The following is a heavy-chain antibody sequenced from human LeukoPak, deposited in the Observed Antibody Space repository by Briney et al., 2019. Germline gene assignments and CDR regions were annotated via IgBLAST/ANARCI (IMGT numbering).Heavy chain of an antibody. Sequence: SETLSLTCAVYGGSFSGYYWSWIRQPPGKGLEWIGEINHSGSTNYNPSLKSRVTISVDTSKNQLSLKLSSVTAADTAVYYCARRGAYCTNGVCPFDLWGRGALVTVSS. D-gene: IGHD2-8*01. CDR1: GGSFSGYY. J-gene: IGHJ2*01. V-gene: IGHV4-34*01. CDR3: ARRGAYCTNGVCPFDL. CDR2: INHSGST.